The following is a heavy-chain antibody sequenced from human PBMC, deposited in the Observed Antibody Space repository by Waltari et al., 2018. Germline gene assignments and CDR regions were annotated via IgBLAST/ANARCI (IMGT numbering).Heavy chain of an antibody. D-gene: IGHD5-12*01. CDR3: ATYIGASVGTAAFDV. CDR2: MSYSGAT. Sequence: QLQLQESGPGLVKPPEPLSITCSVSGVSITSNPHSSGWIRQPPGQGLEWIGSMSYSGATYSSPSLQSRVTISRDTSKNLLSLKLGSVTAADTAVYYCATYIGASVGTAAFDVWGLGTMVTVSS. V-gene: IGHV4-39*01. J-gene: IGHJ3*01. CDR1: GVSITSNPHS.